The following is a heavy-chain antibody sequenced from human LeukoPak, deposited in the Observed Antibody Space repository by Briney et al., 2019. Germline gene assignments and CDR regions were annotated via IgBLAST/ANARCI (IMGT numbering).Heavy chain of an antibody. CDR2: ISSRGINI. J-gene: IGHJ4*02. CDR1: RLSLSVYY. Sequence: GGSLTLSCAPSRLSLSVYYARCIRQAAGGGGGWVSYISSRGINIYHADSVKGRFTISRDNAKNSLYLQMNSLRAEDTAVYYCARGGVANTPFDYWGQGTLVTVSA. D-gene: IGHD2-2*02. V-gene: IGHV3-11*04. CDR3: ARGGVANTPFDY.